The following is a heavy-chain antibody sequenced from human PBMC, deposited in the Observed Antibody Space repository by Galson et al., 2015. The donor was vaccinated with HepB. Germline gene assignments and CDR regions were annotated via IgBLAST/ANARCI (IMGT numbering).Heavy chain of an antibody. Sequence: SLRLSCAASGFTVSSNYMSWVRQAPGKGLEWVSVIYSGGSTYYADSVKGRFTISRDNSKNTLYLQMNSLRAEDTAVYYCARTRPMGYSGYGLYFDYWGQGTLVTVSS. D-gene: IGHD5-12*01. J-gene: IGHJ4*02. CDR3: ARTRPMGYSGYGLYFDY. V-gene: IGHV3-53*01. CDR2: IYSGGST. CDR1: GFTVSSNY.